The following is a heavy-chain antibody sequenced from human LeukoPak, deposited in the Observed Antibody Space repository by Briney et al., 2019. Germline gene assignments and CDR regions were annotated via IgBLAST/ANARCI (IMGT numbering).Heavy chain of an antibody. D-gene: IGHD6-6*01. CDR3: ARESSSYGFDY. CDR1: GFTFSVYE. Sequence: GGSLRLSCAASGFTFSVYEMNWVRQAPGKGLEWGSYISSSGRTIYYADSVKGRFTISRDNAKNSLFLQMNSLRAEDTTVYYCARESSSYGFDYWGKGTLVTVSS. CDR2: ISSSGRTI. V-gene: IGHV3-48*03. J-gene: IGHJ4*02.